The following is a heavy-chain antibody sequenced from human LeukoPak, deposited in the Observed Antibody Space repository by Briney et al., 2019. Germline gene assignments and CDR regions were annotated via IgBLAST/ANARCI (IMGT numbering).Heavy chain of an antibody. CDR1: GYTFTSYA. CDR3: ARDVLSFYYGSESYYKFDP. Sequence: RSSVKVSCKASGYTFTSYAMNWVRQAPGQGLEWMGWINTNTGNPTYAQGFTGRFVFSLDTSVSTAYLQISSLKAEDTAVYYCARDVLSFYYGSESYYKFDPWGQGTLVTVSS. J-gene: IGHJ5*02. V-gene: IGHV7-4-1*02. CDR2: INTNTGNP. D-gene: IGHD3-10*01.